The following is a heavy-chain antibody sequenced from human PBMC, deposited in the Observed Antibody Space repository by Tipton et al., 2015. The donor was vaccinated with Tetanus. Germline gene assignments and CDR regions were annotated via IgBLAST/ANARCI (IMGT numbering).Heavy chain of an antibody. J-gene: IGHJ4*02. V-gene: IGHV1-46*01. D-gene: IGHD1-26*01. CDR3: ARYRSTGRRVGPSEI. CDR1: GYTFTRHY. CDR2: INPSDGDS. Sequence: QLVQSGAEVRKPGASVKVSCRTSGYTFTRHYIHWVRQAPGQGLEWMGIINPSDGDSSLAQKFQGRVTMTRDTSTSTVFMELSSLRAEDTAVYYCARYRSTGRRVGPSEIWGRGTLVSVSS.